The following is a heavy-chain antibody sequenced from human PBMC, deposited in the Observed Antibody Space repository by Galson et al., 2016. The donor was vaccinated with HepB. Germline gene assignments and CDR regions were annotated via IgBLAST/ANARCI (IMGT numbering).Heavy chain of an antibody. J-gene: IGHJ5*02. CDR3: ARVARGGYKTADL. CDR2: ILGDGSNE. V-gene: IGHV3-30*09. D-gene: IGHD5-24*01. CDR1: GFALSGYL. Sequence: SLRLSCAASGFALSGYLMHWVRQAPGKGLEWVAVILGDGSNEYYADAVKGRFAISRDNSKNTLQLQMNSLGPDDTAVYYCARVARGGYKTADLWGQGTLVGVSS.